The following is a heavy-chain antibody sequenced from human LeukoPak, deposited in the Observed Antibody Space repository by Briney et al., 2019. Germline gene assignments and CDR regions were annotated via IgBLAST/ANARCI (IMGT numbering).Heavy chain of an antibody. Sequence: GGSLRLSCAASGFTFRSYWMSRVRQAPGKEQEWVSSISGSGDNTYYAESVKGRFTISRDNSKNTLFLQMNSLRAEDTAVFYCAKRSGYTTGWFFDFWGQGTLVTVSP. CDR1: GFTFRSYW. CDR2: ISGSGDNT. D-gene: IGHD6-19*01. CDR3: AKRSGYTTGWFFDF. V-gene: IGHV3-23*01. J-gene: IGHJ4*02.